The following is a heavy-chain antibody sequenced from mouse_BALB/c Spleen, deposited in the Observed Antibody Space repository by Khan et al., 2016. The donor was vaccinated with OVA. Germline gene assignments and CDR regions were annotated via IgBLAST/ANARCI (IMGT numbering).Heavy chain of an antibody. CDR1: GYSLTRYG. Sequence: QMQLEESGPGLVAPSQSLSITCTVYGYSLTRYGVHWVRQPPGKGLEWLGLIWAGGSTNYNWALMFRLSISIDNSKSLVFLIMNSLQTDDTALYYCARSKYLARYWGQGTTLTVSS. CDR2: IWAGGST. CDR3: ARSKYLARY. J-gene: IGHJ2*01. D-gene: IGHD3-3*01. V-gene: IGHV2-9*02.